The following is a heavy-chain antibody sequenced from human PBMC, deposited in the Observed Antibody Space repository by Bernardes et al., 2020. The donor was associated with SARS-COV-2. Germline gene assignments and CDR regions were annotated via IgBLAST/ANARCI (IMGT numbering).Heavy chain of an antibody. J-gene: IGHJ3*01. CDR2: ISPNSGGT. CDR3: ARDFTNTFNAFDV. V-gene: IGHV1-2*02. CDR1: GYTVTGYH. Sequence: ASVKVSCKASGYTVTGYHIHWVRQAPGQGLEWMGRISPNSGGTDYAQKFQGRVTMSRDTSISTAYMQLSGLESDDTAVYYCARDFTNTFNAFDVWGQGTMVTVSS. D-gene: IGHD2-2*01.